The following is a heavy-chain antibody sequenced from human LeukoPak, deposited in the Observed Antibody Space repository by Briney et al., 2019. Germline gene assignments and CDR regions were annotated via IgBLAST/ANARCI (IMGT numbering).Heavy chain of an antibody. Sequence: GGSLRLSCAASGFTFTTYAMTWVRQVPGKGPEWVSSVSGSGGSTYYADSVKGRFTISRDNSKNTLYLQMNSLRAEDTAVYYCAKNWYYDFWSGSPASGMDVWGKGTTVTVSS. CDR1: GFTFTTYA. CDR3: AKNWYYDFWSGSPASGMDV. J-gene: IGHJ6*03. V-gene: IGHV3-23*01. D-gene: IGHD3-3*01. CDR2: VSGSGGST.